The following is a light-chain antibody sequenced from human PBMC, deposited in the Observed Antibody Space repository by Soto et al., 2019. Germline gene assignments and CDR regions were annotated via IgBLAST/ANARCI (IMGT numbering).Light chain of an antibody. CDR2: TVS. CDR1: QGISSW. CDR3: QQANSFPLS. J-gene: IGKJ4*01. Sequence: DIQMTQSPSSVSASVGDRVSITCRASQGISSWLAWYQQKPARAPKLLIYTVSTLQSGAPSRFSGTGSGTDFTLTISSLQPKDVATYYCQQANSFPLSFGGGTKVEIK. V-gene: IGKV1-12*01.